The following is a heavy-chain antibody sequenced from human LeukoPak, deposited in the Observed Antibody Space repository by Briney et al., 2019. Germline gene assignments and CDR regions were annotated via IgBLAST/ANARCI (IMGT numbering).Heavy chain of an antibody. D-gene: IGHD2-15*01. CDR3: ARAGCSGGSCYSRNWFDP. CDR1: GGTFSSYA. V-gene: IGHV1-69*13. J-gene: IGHJ5*02. Sequence: ASVKVSCKASGGTFSSYAISWVRQAPGQGLEWMGGIIPIFGTANYAQKFQGRVTITADEYTSTAYMELSSLRSEDTAVYYCARAGCSGGSCYSRNWFDPWGQGTLVTVSS. CDR2: IIPIFGTA.